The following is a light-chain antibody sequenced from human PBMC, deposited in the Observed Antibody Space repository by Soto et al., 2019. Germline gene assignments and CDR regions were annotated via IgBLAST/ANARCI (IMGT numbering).Light chain of an antibody. CDR1: QDISNY. CDR3: QQSYRTPIT. J-gene: IGKJ5*01. CDR2: DAS. V-gene: IGKV1-39*01. Sequence: DIQMTQSPSSLSASVGDRVTITCQASQDISNYLNWYQQKPGKAPKLLIYDASNLQSGVPPRFSGSGSGTDFTLTISSLQPEDVATYFCQQSYRTPITFGQGTRLEIK.